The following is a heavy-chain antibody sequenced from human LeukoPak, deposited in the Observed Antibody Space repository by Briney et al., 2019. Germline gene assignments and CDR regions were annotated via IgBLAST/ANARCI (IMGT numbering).Heavy chain of an antibody. CDR1: GGSISSSSYY. J-gene: IGHJ4*02. CDR3: ARHKRGANPLYYFDY. CDR2: IYYSGST. D-gene: IGHD1-26*01. V-gene: IGHV4-39*01. Sequence: SETLSLTCTVSGGSISSSSYYWGWIRQPPGKGLEWIGSIYYSGSTYYNPSLKSRVTISVDTSKSQFSLKLSSVTAADTAVYYCARHKRGANPLYYFDYWGQGTLVTVSS.